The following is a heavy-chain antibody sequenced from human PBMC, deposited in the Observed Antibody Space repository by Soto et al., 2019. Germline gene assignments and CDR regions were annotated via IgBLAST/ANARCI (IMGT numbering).Heavy chain of an antibody. J-gene: IGHJ4*02. D-gene: IGHD4-4*01. CDR1: GFTFSSYA. CDR3: AKDEGDYYSNYPDY. Sequence: HPGGSLRLSCAASGFTFSSYAMSWVRQAPGKGLEWVSGISGSGGRTYYADSVKGRFTISRDNSKNTLFLQMNSLRAEDTAVYYCAKDEGDYYSNYPDYWGQGSPVTVSS. V-gene: IGHV3-23*01. CDR2: ISGSGGRT.